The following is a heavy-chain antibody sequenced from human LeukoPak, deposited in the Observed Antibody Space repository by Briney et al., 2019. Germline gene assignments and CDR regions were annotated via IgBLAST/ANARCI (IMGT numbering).Heavy chain of an antibody. CDR1: GFTSSSYG. D-gene: IGHD4-23*01. CDR2: IRSKAYGGTT. Sequence: PGGSLRLSCAASGFTSSSYGMNWVRQAPGKGLEWVGFIRSKAYGGTTEYAASVKGRFTISRDDSKSIAYLQMNSLKTEDTAVYYCTRDLTVVSILYYYYMDVWGKGTTVTVSS. J-gene: IGHJ6*03. CDR3: TRDLTVVSILYYYYMDV. V-gene: IGHV3-49*04.